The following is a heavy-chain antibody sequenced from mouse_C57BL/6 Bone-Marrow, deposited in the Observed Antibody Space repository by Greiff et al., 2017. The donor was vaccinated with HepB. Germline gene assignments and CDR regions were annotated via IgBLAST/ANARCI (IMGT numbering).Heavy chain of an antibody. CDR3: ARPDY. CDR1: GYTFTSYW. Sequence: QVHLKQSGAELVKPGASVKLSCKASGYTFTSYWMQWVKQRPGQGLEWIGEIDPSDSYTNYNQKFKGKATLTVDTSSSTAYMQLSSLTSEDSAVYYCARPDYWGQGTTLTVSS. J-gene: IGHJ2*01. V-gene: IGHV1-50*01. CDR2: IDPSDSYT.